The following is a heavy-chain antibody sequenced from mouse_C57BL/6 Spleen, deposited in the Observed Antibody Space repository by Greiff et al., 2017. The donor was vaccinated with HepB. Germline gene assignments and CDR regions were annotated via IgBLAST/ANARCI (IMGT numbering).Heavy chain of an antibody. CDR1: GFTFSDYG. CDR3: ARKPRGYYAMDY. Sequence: DVKLVESGGGLVKPGGSLKLSCAASGFTFSDYGMHWVRQAPEKGLEWVAYISSGSSTIYYADTVKGRFTISRDNAKNTLFLQMTSLRSEDTAMYYCARKPRGYYAMDYWGQGTSVTVSS. CDR2: ISSGSSTI. J-gene: IGHJ4*01. V-gene: IGHV5-17*01.